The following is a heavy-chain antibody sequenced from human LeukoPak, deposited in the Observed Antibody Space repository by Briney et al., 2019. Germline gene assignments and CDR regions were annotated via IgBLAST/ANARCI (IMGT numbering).Heavy chain of an antibody. V-gene: IGHV3-9*01. Sequence: GRSLRLSCAASGFTFDDYAMHWVRHAPGKGLEWVSGISWNSGSIGYADSVKGRFTISRDNAKNSLYLQMNSLRAEDTALYYCAKGVAATPLSYFDYWGQGTLVTVSS. CDR1: GFTFDDYA. CDR2: ISWNSGSI. J-gene: IGHJ4*02. CDR3: AKGVAATPLSYFDY. D-gene: IGHD2-15*01.